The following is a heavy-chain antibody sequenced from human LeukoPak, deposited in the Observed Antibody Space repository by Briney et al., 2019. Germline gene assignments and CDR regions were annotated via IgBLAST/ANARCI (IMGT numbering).Heavy chain of an antibody. J-gene: IGHJ4*02. CDR1: GGSFSGYY. V-gene: IGHV4-34*01. Sequence: SETLSLTCAVYGGSFSGYYWSWIRQPPGKGLGWIGEINHSGSTNYNPSLKSRVTISVDTSKNQFSLKLSSVTAADTAVYYCASLPDSSGWFGDYWGQGTLVTVSS. CDR3: ASLPDSSGWFGDY. D-gene: IGHD6-19*01. CDR2: INHSGST.